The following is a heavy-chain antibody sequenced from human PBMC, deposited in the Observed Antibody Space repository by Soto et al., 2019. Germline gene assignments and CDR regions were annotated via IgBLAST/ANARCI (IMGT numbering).Heavy chain of an antibody. CDR1: EFTFSSYG. CDR3: AKLSGSYP. D-gene: IGHD1-26*01. Sequence: GGSLRLSCAASEFTFSSYGMHWVRQAPGKGLEWVAVISYDGSNKYYADSVKGRFTISRDNSKNTLYLQMNSLRAEDTAVYYCAKLSGSYPWGQGTLVTVSS. J-gene: IGHJ4*02. V-gene: IGHV3-30*18. CDR2: ISYDGSNK.